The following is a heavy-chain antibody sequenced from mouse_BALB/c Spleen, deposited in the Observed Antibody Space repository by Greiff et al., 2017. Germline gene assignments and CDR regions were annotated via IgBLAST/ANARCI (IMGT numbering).Heavy chain of an antibody. Sequence: DVKLVESGGGLVQPGGSRKLSCAASGFTFSSFGMHWVRQAPEKGLEWVAYISSGSSTIYYADTVKGRFTISRDNPKNTLFLQMTSLRSEDTAMYYCARYSGNFPFDYWGQGTTLTVSS. CDR3: ARYSGNFPFDY. CDR2: ISSGSSTI. J-gene: IGHJ2*01. CDR1: GFTFSSFG. V-gene: IGHV5-17*02. D-gene: IGHD2-1*01.